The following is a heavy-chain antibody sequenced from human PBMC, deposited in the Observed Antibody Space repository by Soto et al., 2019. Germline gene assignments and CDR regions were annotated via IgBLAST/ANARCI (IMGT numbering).Heavy chain of an antibody. J-gene: IGHJ6*02. V-gene: IGHV3-48*03. Sequence: GGSLGLAGSASGFTLSSYEMNWVRQAPGKGLEWVSYISSSGSKIYNADSVKGRFTISRDNAKNSLYLQTNSLRAEDTAVYYCARYDFWSGYPPNGMDVWGQGTTVTVSS. CDR2: ISSSGSKI. CDR3: ARYDFWSGYPPNGMDV. CDR1: GFTLSSYE. D-gene: IGHD3-3*01.